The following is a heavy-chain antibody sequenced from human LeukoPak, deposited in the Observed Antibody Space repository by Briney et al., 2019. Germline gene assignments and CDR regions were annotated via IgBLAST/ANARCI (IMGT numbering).Heavy chain of an antibody. Sequence: SETLSLTCTVSGGSISSYYWSWIRQPPGKGLEWIGYIYYSGSTNYNPSLKSRVTISVDTSKNQFSLKLSSVTAADTAVYYCERAGSGSYDDAFDIWGQGTMVTVSS. D-gene: IGHD1-26*01. J-gene: IGHJ3*02. V-gene: IGHV4-59*01. CDR1: GGSISSYY. CDR3: ERAGSGSYDDAFDI. CDR2: IYYSGST.